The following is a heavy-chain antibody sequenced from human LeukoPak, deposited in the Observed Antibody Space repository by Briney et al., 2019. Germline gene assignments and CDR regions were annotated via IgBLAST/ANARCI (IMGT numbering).Heavy chain of an antibody. Sequence: ASVKVSCKASRYTFTSYAMNWVRQAPGQGLEWMGWINTNTGNPTYAQGFTGRFVFSLDTSVSTAYLQISSLKAEDTAVYYCARSRHTGRYSSSWPGYFQHWGQGTLVTVSS. V-gene: IGHV7-4-1*02. CDR1: RYTFTSYA. D-gene: IGHD6-13*01. J-gene: IGHJ1*01. CDR3: ARSRHTGRYSSSWPGYFQH. CDR2: INTNTGNP.